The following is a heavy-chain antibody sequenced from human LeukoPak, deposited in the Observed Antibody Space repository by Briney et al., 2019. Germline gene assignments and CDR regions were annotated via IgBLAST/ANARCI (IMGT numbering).Heavy chain of an antibody. D-gene: IGHD2-15*01. J-gene: IGHJ6*03. Sequence: PGGSLRLSCAASGFTFSSYSMNWIRQAPGKGLEWVSVIYSGGSTYYADSVKGRFTISRDNSKNTLYLQMNSLRAEDTAVYYCARTPSLGYCSGGSCYFVTPINYYYMDVWGKGTTVTISS. CDR1: GFTFSSYS. CDR3: ARTPSLGYCSGGSCYFVTPINYYYMDV. CDR2: IYSGGST. V-gene: IGHV3-53*01.